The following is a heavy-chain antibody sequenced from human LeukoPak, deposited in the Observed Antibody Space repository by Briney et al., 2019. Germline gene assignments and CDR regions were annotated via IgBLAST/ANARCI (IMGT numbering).Heavy chain of an antibody. Sequence: PSETLSLTCAVYGGSFSGYYWSWIRQPPGKGLEWIGEINHSGSTNYNPSLKSRVTISVDTSKNQFSLKLSSVTAADTAVYYCAREGSSSSGRYGYWGQGTLVTVSS. J-gene: IGHJ4*02. CDR1: GGSFSGYY. CDR2: INHSGST. V-gene: IGHV4-34*01. D-gene: IGHD6-6*01. CDR3: AREGSSSSGRYGY.